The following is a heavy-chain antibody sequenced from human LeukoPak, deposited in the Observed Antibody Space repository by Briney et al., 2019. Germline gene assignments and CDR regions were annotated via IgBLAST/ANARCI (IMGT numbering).Heavy chain of an antibody. Sequence: PGGSLRLSCTTSGFAFTGFGLNWVRQAPGKGLEWISSMSGNAVDAYYADSVRGRFSISRDNSKDTLYLQMNSLKDEDTALCYCAKAEAGGYNYGPFDDWGQGTLVTVSS. CDR1: GFAFTGFG. V-gene: IGHV3-23*01. D-gene: IGHD5-18*01. CDR3: AKAEAGGYNYGPFDD. J-gene: IGHJ4*02. CDR2: MSGNAVDA.